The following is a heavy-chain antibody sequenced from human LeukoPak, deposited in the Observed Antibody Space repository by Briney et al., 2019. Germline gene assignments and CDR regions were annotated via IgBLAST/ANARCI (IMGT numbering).Heavy chain of an antibody. D-gene: IGHD2-15*01. J-gene: IGHJ3*01. Sequence: GGSLRLSCEASGLSLSNYPMHWVRQAPGKGLEWVALIWYDGGKKYYTDSVRGRFTISRDNSKNTLYLQMDSLRAEDTAVYYCVRYCNGGSCYRAAFDVWGPGTMVTVSS. CDR1: GLSLSNYP. CDR3: VRYCNGGSCYRAAFDV. CDR2: IWYDGGKK. V-gene: IGHV3-33*08.